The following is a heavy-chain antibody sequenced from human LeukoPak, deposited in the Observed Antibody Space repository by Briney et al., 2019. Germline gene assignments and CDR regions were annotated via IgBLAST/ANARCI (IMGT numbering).Heavy chain of an antibody. J-gene: IGHJ4*02. D-gene: IGHD3-16*01. CDR2: INPNTGGT. CDR3: ARDGAFDY. V-gene: IGHV1-2*02. CDR1: GYIFTDYY. Sequence: GASVKVSCKASGYIFTDYYMHWVRQAPGQGLEWMGWINPNTGGTNYAQKFQGRVTMTRDTSISTAYMELSSLRSDDTAGYYCARDGAFDYWGQGTLVTVSS.